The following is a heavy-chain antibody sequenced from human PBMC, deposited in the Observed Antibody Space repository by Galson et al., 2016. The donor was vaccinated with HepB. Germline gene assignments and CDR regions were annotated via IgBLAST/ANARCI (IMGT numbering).Heavy chain of an antibody. CDR1: GYTFTSYA. D-gene: IGHD3-3*01. V-gene: IGHV1-3*01. CDR2: INVGNGHT. Sequence: SVKVSCKASGYTFTSYAMHWVRQAPGQRLEWMGWINVGNGHTKYSQKFQGRVTITRDTSASTAYMELSSLRSEDTAVYYCARLLRFSHGFDPWGQGTLVTVSS. CDR3: ARLLRFSHGFDP. J-gene: IGHJ5*02.